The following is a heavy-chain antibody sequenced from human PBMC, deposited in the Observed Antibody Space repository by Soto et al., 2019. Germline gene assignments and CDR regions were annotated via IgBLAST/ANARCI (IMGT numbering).Heavy chain of an antibody. CDR2: IKQDGSEK. D-gene: IGHD3-3*01. CDR3: ARTDYDFWSGYRGSGDYYYMDV. CDR1: AFTFRNYW. V-gene: IGHV3-7*05. J-gene: IGHJ6*03. Sequence: GGSLRLSCAASAFTFRNYWMSWVRQAPGKGLEWVANIKQDGSEKYYVDSVKGRFTISRDNAKSSLYLQINSLRAEDTAVYYCARTDYDFWSGYRGSGDYYYMDVWGKGTTVTVSS.